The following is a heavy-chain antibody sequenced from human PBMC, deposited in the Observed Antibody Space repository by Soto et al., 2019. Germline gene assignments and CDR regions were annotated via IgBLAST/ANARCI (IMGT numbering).Heavy chain of an antibody. V-gene: IGHV1-69*18. Sequence: QEQLVQSGAEVKKPGSSVKVSCKAPGDTFSSYAISWVRQAPGQGLEWMGKIIPTFGQTHYAEKFRGTLTMSADESTSTVYMELSSLMAEDTAVYYCARDPLSSFAMDVWGQGTTVIVSS. D-gene: IGHD3-10*02. CDR1: GDTFSSYA. CDR2: IIPTFGQT. CDR3: ARDPLSSFAMDV. J-gene: IGHJ6*02.